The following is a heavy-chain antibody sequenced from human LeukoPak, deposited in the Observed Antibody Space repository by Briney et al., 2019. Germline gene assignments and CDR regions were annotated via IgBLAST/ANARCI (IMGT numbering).Heavy chain of an antibody. Sequence: ASVKVSCKAPGGTFSSYTICTVRQAPGQRLEWVGGILTVFGTAHYAQKFQGRVTLTADESTSTAYMELSSLRSEDTAVYNGARSVYYDILTGGPNWFDPWGQGTLVTVSS. D-gene: IGHD3-9*01. J-gene: IGHJ5*02. CDR1: GGTFSSYT. V-gene: IGHV1-69*13. CDR2: ILTVFGTA. CDR3: ARSVYYDILTGGPNWFDP.